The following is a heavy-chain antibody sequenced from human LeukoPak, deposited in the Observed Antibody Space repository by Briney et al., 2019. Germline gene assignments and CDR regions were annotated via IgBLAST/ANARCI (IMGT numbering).Heavy chain of an antibody. V-gene: IGHV3-7*01. CDR2: IKQDGSEK. J-gene: IGHJ4*02. Sequence: GGSLRLSCAASGFTFSSYWMSWVRQAPGKGLEWVANIKQDGSEKYYVDSVKGRFTISRDNAKNSLYLQMNSLRAEDTAVYYCASRYFDLLAHFDYWGQGTLVTVSS. CDR1: GFTFSSYW. D-gene: IGHD3-9*01. CDR3: ASRYFDLLAHFDY.